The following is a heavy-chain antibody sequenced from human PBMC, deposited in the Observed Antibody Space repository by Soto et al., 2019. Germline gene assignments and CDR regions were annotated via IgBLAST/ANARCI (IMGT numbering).Heavy chain of an antibody. J-gene: IGHJ6*02. V-gene: IGHV3-13*05. Sequence: EVQLVESGGGLVQPGGSLRLSCEASGFTFRNYDMHWVRQGTGKGLEWVSGISAAGDPDYADSVEGRFTIARENAKNSFFLQMNSLRVGDTAVYYCARTDRDFYGLDVWGQGTKVIVSS. CDR1: GFTFRNYD. CDR2: ISAAGDP. CDR3: ARTDRDFYGLDV.